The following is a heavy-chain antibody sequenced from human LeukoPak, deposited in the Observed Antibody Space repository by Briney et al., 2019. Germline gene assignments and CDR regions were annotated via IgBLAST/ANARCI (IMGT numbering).Heavy chain of an antibody. J-gene: IGHJ4*02. CDR1: GFTFSSYS. CDR3: ARDRELLGVITFVSDY. Sequence: GGSLRLSCAASGFTFSSYSMNWVRQAPGKGLEWFSSISSSSSYIYYADSVKGRFTISRDNAKNSLYLQMNSLRAEDTAVYYCARDRELLGVITFVSDYWGQGTLVTVSS. D-gene: IGHD3-22*01. CDR2: ISSSSSYI. V-gene: IGHV3-21*01.